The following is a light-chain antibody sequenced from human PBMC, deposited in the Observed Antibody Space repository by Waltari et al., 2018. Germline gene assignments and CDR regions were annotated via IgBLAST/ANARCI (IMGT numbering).Light chain of an antibody. V-gene: IGKV1-9*01. CDR2: AAS. CDR1: QGISSN. CDR3: QQLNSYPIT. Sequence: TCRASQGISSNLAWSQQKPGKAPKLLISAASTLQSGVPLRFSGSGSGTDFTLTISSLQPEDFATYYCQQLNSYPITFGQGTRLEIK. J-gene: IGKJ5*01.